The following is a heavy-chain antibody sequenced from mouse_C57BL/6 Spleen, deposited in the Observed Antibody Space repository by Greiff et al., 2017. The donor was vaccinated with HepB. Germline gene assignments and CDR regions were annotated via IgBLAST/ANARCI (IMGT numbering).Heavy chain of an antibody. CDR2: IHPNSGST. Sequence: VQLQQSGAELVKPGASVKLSCKASGYTFTSYWMHWVKQRPGQGLEWIGMIHPNSGSTNYNEKFKSKATLTVDKSSSTAYMQLSSLTSEDSAVYYCARSGSTVVATPQAMDYWGQGTSVTVSS. CDR1: GYTFTSYW. CDR3: ARSGSTVVATPQAMDY. D-gene: IGHD1-1*01. V-gene: IGHV1-64*01. J-gene: IGHJ4*01.